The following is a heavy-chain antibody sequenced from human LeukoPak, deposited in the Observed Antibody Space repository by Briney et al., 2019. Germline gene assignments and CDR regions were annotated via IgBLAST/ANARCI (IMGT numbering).Heavy chain of an antibody. CDR1: GGSISSSNW. CDR3: ARDAYYYDSSGYYRAFDI. D-gene: IGHD3-22*01. Sequence: SETLSLTCAVSGGSISSSNWWSWVRQPPGKGLEWIGEIYHSGSTNYNPSLKSRVTISVDKSKNQFSLKLSSVTAADTAVYYCARDAYYYDSSGYYRAFDIWGQGTMVTVSS. V-gene: IGHV4-4*02. CDR2: IYHSGST. J-gene: IGHJ3*02.